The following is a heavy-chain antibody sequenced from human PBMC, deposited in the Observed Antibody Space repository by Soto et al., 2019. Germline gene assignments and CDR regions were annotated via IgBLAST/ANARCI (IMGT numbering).Heavy chain of an antibody. CDR1: GYTFTSYA. D-gene: IGHD3-10*01. Sequence: ASVKVSCKASGYTFTSYAMHWVRQASGQRLEWMGWINAGNGNTKYSQKFQGRVTITRDTSASTAYMELSSLRSEDTAVYYCARDAYLYYGSPRGLMHVWCKTLMVTVS. V-gene: IGHV1-3*01. CDR2: INAGNGNT. J-gene: IGHJ6*03. CDR3: ARDAYLYYGSPRGLMHV.